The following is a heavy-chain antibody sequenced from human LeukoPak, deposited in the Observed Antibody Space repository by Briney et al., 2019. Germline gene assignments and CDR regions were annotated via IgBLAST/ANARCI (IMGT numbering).Heavy chain of an antibody. Sequence: GGSLRLSCAASGFTFDDYGMSWVRQAPGKGLEWASGINWNGGSTGYADSVKGRFTTSRDNAKNSLYLQMNSLRAEDTALYHCARDVRGYSYGYWYFDLWGRGTLVTVSS. V-gene: IGHV3-20*01. CDR1: GFTFDDYG. J-gene: IGHJ2*01. D-gene: IGHD5-18*01. CDR2: INWNGGST. CDR3: ARDVRGYSYGYWYFDL.